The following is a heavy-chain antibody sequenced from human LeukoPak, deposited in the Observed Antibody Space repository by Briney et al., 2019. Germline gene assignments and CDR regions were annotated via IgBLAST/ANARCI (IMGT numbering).Heavy chain of an antibody. CDR2: ISYDGSNK. V-gene: IGHV3-30*03. D-gene: IGHD6-13*01. CDR1: GFTFSSYG. J-gene: IGHJ4*02. Sequence: PGGSLRLSCAASGFTFSSYGTHWVRQAPGKGLEWVAVISYDGSNKYYADSVKGRFTISRDNSKNTLYLQMNSLRAEDTAVYYCARDIAAADLDYWGQGTLVTVSS. CDR3: ARDIAAADLDY.